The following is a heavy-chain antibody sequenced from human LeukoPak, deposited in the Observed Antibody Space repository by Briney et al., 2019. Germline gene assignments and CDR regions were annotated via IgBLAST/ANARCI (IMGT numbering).Heavy chain of an antibody. CDR2: ISYDGSNK. CDR1: GFTFSSYA. CDR3: ARTLPPTYYDFWSGYWSYYYYGMDV. J-gene: IGHJ6*02. D-gene: IGHD3-3*01. Sequence: GGSLRLSCAASGFTFSSYAMHWVRQAPGKGLEWVAVISYDGSNKYYADSVKGRFTISRDNSKNTLYLQMNSLRAEDTAVYYCARTLPPTYYDFWSGYWSYYYYGMDVWGQGTTVTVSS. V-gene: IGHV3-30-3*01.